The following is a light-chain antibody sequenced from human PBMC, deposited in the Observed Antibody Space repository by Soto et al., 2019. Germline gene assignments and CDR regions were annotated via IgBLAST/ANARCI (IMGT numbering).Light chain of an antibody. CDR1: QSISSW. Sequence: DIQMTQSPSSLSASVGDRVTITCRASQSISSWLAWYQQKPGKAPKLLIFDAFSLQSGVPSRFSGSGSGTDFTLTISSLQPEDFATYYCQQLNSYPTFGQGTRLENK. CDR3: QQLNSYPT. CDR2: DAF. V-gene: IGKV1-5*01. J-gene: IGKJ5*01.